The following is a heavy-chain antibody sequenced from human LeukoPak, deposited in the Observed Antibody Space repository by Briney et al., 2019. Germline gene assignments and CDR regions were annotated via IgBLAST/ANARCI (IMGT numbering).Heavy chain of an antibody. CDR1: GGSISSGSYY. Sequence: PSETLSLTCTVSGGSISSGSYYWSWIRQPAGKGLEWIGRIYTSGSTNYNPSLKSRVTISVDTSKNQFSLKLSSVTAADTAVYYCASQAGTSPLKMFDPWGQGTLVTVSS. D-gene: IGHD2-2*01. CDR2: IYTSGST. V-gene: IGHV4-61*02. CDR3: ASQAGTSPLKMFDP. J-gene: IGHJ5*02.